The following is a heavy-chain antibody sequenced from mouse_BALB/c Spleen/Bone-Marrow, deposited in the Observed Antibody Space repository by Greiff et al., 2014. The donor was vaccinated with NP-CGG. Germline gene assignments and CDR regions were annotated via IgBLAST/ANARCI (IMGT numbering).Heavy chain of an antibody. CDR1: GFTFSDYY. Sequence: EVHLVASGGGLVKPGGSLKLSCAASGFTFSDYYMYWVRQTPERRLEWVATISDGGSYTYYPDSVKGRFTISRDNAKNNLYLQMSSLKSEDTAMYYCARDRRITTATYAMDYWGQGTSVTVSS. D-gene: IGHD1-2*01. V-gene: IGHV5-4*02. CDR2: ISDGGSYT. J-gene: IGHJ4*01. CDR3: ARDRRITTATYAMDY.